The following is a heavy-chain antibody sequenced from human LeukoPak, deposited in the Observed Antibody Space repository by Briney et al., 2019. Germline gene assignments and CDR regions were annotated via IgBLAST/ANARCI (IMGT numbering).Heavy chain of an antibody. Sequence: PGGSLRLSCAASGFTFTSGMTWVRQAPGKGLEWVAVIWYDGSNKYYADSVKGRFTISRDNSKNTLYLQMNSLRAEDTAVYYCARDGYSSGLYYFDYWGQGTLVTVSS. J-gene: IGHJ4*02. CDR2: IWYDGSNK. CDR3: ARDGYSSGLYYFDY. D-gene: IGHD6-19*01. CDR1: GFTFTSG. V-gene: IGHV3-33*08.